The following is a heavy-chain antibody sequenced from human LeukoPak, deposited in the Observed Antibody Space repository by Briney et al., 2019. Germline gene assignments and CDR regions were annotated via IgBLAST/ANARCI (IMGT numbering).Heavy chain of an antibody. V-gene: IGHV3-23*01. J-gene: IGHJ4*02. CDR1: GFTFSDYY. CDR2: ISGSGGST. CDR3: AKFTSPRVLLAQGFDY. D-gene: IGHD2-15*01. Sequence: GGSLRLSCAASGFTFSDYYKSWVRQAPGKGLEWVSAISGSGGSTCYADSVKGRFTISRDNSKNTLYLQMNSLRAEDTAVYYCAKFTSPRVLLAQGFDYGGQGTLVTVSS.